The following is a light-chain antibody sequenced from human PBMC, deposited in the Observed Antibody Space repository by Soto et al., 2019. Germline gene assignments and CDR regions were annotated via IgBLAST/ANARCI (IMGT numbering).Light chain of an antibody. CDR2: EVS. CDR1: SSDVGGYDF. V-gene: IGLV2-14*01. CDR3: SSYRSNTNQVE. Sequence: QSALTQPASVSGSPGQSITISCTGTSSDVGGYDFVSWYQHHPGRAPKLIIYEVSSRPSGVSNRFSGPKSRNTASLTISGLQAEDEAEYHCSSYRSNTNQVEFGGGTKLTVL. J-gene: IGLJ2*01.